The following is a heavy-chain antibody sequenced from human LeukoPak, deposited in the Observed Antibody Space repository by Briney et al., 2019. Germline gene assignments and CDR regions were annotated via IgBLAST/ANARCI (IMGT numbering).Heavy chain of an antibody. D-gene: IGHD3-9*01. J-gene: IGHJ4*02. Sequence: ASVKVSCKASGYTFTSYYMHWVRQAPGQGLEWMGIINPSGGSTSYAQKFQGRVTMTRDTSTRTVYMELSRLRSEDTAVYYCARSTGDILTCDYWGQGPLVTVSS. CDR3: ARSTGDILTCDY. CDR1: GYTFTSYY. V-gene: IGHV1-46*01. CDR2: INPSGGST.